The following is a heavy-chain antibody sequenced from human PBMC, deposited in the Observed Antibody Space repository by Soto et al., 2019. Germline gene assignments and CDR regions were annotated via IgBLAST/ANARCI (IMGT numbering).Heavy chain of an antibody. CDR2: ISSSSSTI. Sequence: PGGSLRLSCAASGFTFSSYSMNWVRQAPGKGLEWVSYISSSSSTIYYADSVKGRFTISRDNAKNSLYLQMNSLRDEDTAVYYCAKDGTTGGQHYYGMDVWGQGTTVTV. D-gene: IGHD2-15*01. J-gene: IGHJ6*02. CDR1: GFTFSSYS. CDR3: AKDGTTGGQHYYGMDV. V-gene: IGHV3-48*02.